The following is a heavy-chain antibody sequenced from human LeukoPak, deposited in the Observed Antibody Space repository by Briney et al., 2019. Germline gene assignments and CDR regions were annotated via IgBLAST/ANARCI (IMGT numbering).Heavy chain of an antibody. CDR2: INYDGSET. D-gene: IGHD4-17*01. CDR1: GFTFRNYW. J-gene: IGHJ4*02. CDR3: ARGGAEDGDVAFDF. Sequence: GGSLRLSCTASGFTFRNYWMHWVRQGPGKGLVWVSRINYDGSETMYADSVKGRFTTSRDNGKNTVYLQMNSLRAEDTAVYYCARGGAEDGDVAFDFWGQGTLVTVSS. V-gene: IGHV3-74*03.